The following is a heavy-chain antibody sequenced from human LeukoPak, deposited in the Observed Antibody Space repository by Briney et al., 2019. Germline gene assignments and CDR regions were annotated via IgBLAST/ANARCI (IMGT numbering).Heavy chain of an antibody. CDR2: IKQDGGEK. CDR3: ASRHTYDSSGYYYYYFDY. CDR1: GITFSRYW. V-gene: IGHV3-7*01. Sequence: PGGSLRLSCAASGITFSRYWMSWVRQAPGKGLEWVANIKQDGGEKEYVDSVKGRFTISRDNAKNSLYLQMNILRAEDTAVYYCASRHTYDSSGYYYYYFDYWGQGTLVTVSS. D-gene: IGHD3-22*01. J-gene: IGHJ4*02.